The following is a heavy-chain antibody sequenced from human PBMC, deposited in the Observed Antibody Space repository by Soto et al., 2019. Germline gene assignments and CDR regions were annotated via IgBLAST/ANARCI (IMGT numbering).Heavy chain of an antibody. CDR3: ARTPYYDFWSGYYRKYYMDV. Sequence: TLSLTCAVYGGSFSGYYWSWIRQPPGKGLEWIGEINHSGSTNYNPSLKSRVTISVDTSKNQFSLKLSSVTAADTAVYYCARTPYYDFWSGYYRKYYMDVWGKGTTVTVSS. V-gene: IGHV4-34*01. J-gene: IGHJ6*03. D-gene: IGHD3-3*01. CDR2: INHSGST. CDR1: GGSFSGYY.